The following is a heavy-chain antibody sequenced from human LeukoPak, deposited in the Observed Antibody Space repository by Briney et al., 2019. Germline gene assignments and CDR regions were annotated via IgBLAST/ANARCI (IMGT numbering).Heavy chain of an antibody. CDR3: AKAKPYSSSWYWDY. D-gene: IGHD6-13*01. Sequence: GGSLRLSCAASGFTFSSYAMSWVRQAPGKGLEWVSAISGSGGSTYYADSVKVRFTISRDNSKNTLYLQMNSLRAEDTAVYYCAKAKPYSSSWYWDYWGQGTLVTVSS. J-gene: IGHJ4*02. V-gene: IGHV3-23*01. CDR1: GFTFSSYA. CDR2: ISGSGGST.